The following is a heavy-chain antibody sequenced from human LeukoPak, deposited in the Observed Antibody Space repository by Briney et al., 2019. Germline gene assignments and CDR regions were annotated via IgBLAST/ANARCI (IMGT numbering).Heavy chain of an antibody. D-gene: IGHD2-15*01. V-gene: IGHV3-74*01. Sequence: GGSLRLSCAASGFTFSSYWMHWVRQAPGKGPEWVSRIETDGSSTRYADSVKGRFTISRDNAKNTLYLQMNTLRAEDTAVYYCACCGIAPPYWGQGTLVTVSS. J-gene: IGHJ4*02. CDR1: GFTFSSYW. CDR2: IETDGSST. CDR3: ACCGIAPPY.